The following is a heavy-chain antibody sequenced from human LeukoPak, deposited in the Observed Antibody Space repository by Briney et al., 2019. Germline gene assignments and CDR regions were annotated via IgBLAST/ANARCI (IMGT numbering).Heavy chain of an antibody. V-gene: IGHV3-30*18. CDR2: ISYDGSNK. D-gene: IGHD1-26*01. CDR1: GFTFSSYG. Sequence: PGGSLRLSCAASGFTFSSYGMHWVRQAPGKGLEWVAVISYDGSNKYYADSVKGRFTISRDNSKNTLYLQMNSLRAEDTAVYYCAKDLRAYSGSLNWFDPWGQGTLVTVSS. CDR3: AKDLRAYSGSLNWFDP. J-gene: IGHJ5*02.